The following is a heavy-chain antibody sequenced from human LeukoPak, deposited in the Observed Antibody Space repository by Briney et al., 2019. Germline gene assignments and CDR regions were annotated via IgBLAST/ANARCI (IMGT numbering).Heavy chain of an antibody. D-gene: IGHD3-22*01. CDR3: ARVLDWGYYDSSGNNWFDP. CDR1: GYTFPSYF. CDR2: INPTGGST. J-gene: IGHJ5*02. Sequence: ASVTVSCTASGYTFPSYFMHWVRQAPGQGLEWMGIINPTGGSTTYAQKFQGRVTMTRDTSTSTVYMELSSLRSDDTAVYYCARVLDWGYYDSSGNNWFDPWGQGTLVTVSS. V-gene: IGHV1-46*01.